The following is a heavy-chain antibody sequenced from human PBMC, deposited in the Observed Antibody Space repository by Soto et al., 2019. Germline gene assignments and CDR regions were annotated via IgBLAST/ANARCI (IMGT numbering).Heavy chain of an antibody. CDR1: GYTFTSYG. Sequence: QVQLVQSGAEVKKPGASVKVSCKASGYTFTSYGISWVRQAPGQGLEWMGWISAYNGNTKYAQNLQGRVTMTTATSASTDYMELRGLRTHDTAVYYCARDAAIGMNDYWGQVTLVTVSS. J-gene: IGHJ4*02. CDR2: ISAYNGNT. V-gene: IGHV1-18*01. CDR3: ARDAAIGMNDY. D-gene: IGHD1-20*01.